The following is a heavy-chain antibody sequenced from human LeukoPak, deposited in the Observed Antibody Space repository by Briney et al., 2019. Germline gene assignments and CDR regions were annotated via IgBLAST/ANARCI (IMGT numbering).Heavy chain of an antibody. J-gene: IGHJ4*02. Sequence: SETLTLTCTVSGGSFSSGSYYWSWVRQPPGKGLEWIGYIYYSGSTNYNPSLKSRVTISVDTSKNQVSLKLSSVTAADTAVYYCARVDYANWYWGQGTLVTVSS. CDR1: GGSFSSGSYY. V-gene: IGHV4-61*01. CDR2: IYYSGST. D-gene: IGHD4-17*01. CDR3: ARVDYANWY.